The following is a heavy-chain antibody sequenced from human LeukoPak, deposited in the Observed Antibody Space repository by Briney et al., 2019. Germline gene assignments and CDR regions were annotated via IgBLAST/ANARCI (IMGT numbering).Heavy chain of an antibody. V-gene: IGHV1-24*01. D-gene: IGHD1-26*01. CDR3: ATDLVGATTTRGVEYFQH. CDR2: FDPEDGET. CDR1: GYTLTELS. Sequence: VASVKVSCKVSGYTLTELSMHWMRQAPGKGLEWMGGFDPEDGETIYAQKFQGRVTMTEDTSTDTAYMELSSLRSEDTAVYYCATDLVGATTTRGVEYFQHWGQGTLVTVSS. J-gene: IGHJ1*01.